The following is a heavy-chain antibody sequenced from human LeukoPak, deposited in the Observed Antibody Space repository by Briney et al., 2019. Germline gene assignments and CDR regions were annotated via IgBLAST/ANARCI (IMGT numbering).Heavy chain of an antibody. Sequence: RSGGSLRLSCAASGFTFSDYYMSWIRQAPGKGLEWVSYISSSGSTICYADSVKGRFTISRDNAKNSLYLQMNSLRAEDTAVYYCARGQRERDGYNLPDYWGQGTLVTVSS. CDR1: GFTFSDYY. J-gene: IGHJ4*02. CDR2: ISSSGSTI. V-gene: IGHV3-11*04. CDR3: ARGQRERDGYNLPDY. D-gene: IGHD5-24*01.